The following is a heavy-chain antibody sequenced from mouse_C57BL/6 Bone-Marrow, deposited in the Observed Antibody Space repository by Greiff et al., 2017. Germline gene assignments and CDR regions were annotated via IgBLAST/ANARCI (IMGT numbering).Heavy chain of an antibody. CDR1: GFTITDDY. D-gene: IGHD1-2*01. CDR3: TTYGNYFDY. Sequence: EVQLQQSGAELVRPGASVKLSCTASGFTITDDYMHWVKQRPEQGLEWIGWIDPENGDTEYASKFQGKATITADTSSNTAYLQLSSLTSEDTAVYYCTTYGNYFDYWGQGTTLTVSS. J-gene: IGHJ2*01. CDR2: IDPENGDT. V-gene: IGHV14-4*01.